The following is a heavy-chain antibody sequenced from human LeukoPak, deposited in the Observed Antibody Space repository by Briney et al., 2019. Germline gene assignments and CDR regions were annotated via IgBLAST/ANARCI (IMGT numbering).Heavy chain of an antibody. D-gene: IGHD5-18*01. CDR2: IYHSGST. Sequence: SETLSLTCTVSGYSISSGYYWGWIRQPPGKGLEWIGSIYHSGSTYYNPSLKSRVTISVDTSKNQFSLKLSSVTAADTAVYYCARGSPVWIQLVRDWFDPWGQGTLVTVSS. CDR1: GYSISSGYY. CDR3: ARGSPVWIQLVRDWFDP. V-gene: IGHV4-38-2*02. J-gene: IGHJ5*02.